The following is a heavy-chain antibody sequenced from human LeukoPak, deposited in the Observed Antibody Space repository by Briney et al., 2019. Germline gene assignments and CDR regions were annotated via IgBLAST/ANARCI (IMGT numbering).Heavy chain of an antibody. D-gene: IGHD4/OR15-4a*01. CDR2: INTRTANP. J-gene: IGHJ4*02. Sequence: GASVKVSCKASGYAFTAYTLNWVRQAPGQGLEWMGWINTRTANPTYAQGFVGSFVFSVDTSVNTAYLQISSLKAEDTAVYYCVRVGVLTTVFDYWGQGTLVAVSS. CDR3: VRVGVLTTVFDY. V-gene: IGHV7-4-1*02. CDR1: GYAFTAYT.